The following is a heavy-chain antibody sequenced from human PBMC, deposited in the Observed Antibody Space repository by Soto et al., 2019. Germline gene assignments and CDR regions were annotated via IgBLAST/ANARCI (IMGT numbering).Heavy chain of an antibody. Sequence: EVQLVESGGGLVQPGGSLRLSCAASGFTFSGSWMHWVRQAPGTGLVWVSRISSDGSSTTYADSVKGRFTISRDNAKHLLYLQMHSLRAEDTAVYYSATAGTGTFTYWGQGTLATVSS. CDR3: ATAGTGTFTY. CDR2: ISSDGSST. J-gene: IGHJ4*02. D-gene: IGHD1-1*01. CDR1: GFTFSGSW. V-gene: IGHV3-74*03.